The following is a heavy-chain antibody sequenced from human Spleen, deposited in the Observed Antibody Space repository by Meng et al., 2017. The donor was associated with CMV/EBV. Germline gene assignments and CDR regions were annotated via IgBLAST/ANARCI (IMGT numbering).Heavy chain of an antibody. CDR2: INPKSGGT. Sequence: VQVSCKASGYTFSDYFLYWVRQAPGQGLEWMGWINPKSGGTNYAQKFQGRVTMTRDTSISTAYMELSRLRSDDTAVYYCAREMALPGWGQGTLVTVSS. J-gene: IGHJ4*02. D-gene: IGHD5-24*01. V-gene: IGHV1-2*02. CDR1: GYTFSDYF. CDR3: AREMALPG.